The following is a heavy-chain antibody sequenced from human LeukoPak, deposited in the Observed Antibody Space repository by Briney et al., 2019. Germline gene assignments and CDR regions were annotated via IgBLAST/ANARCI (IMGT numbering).Heavy chain of an antibody. CDR3: ATNRPVGGAYWGSFDI. V-gene: IGHV4-59*01. J-gene: IGHJ3*02. CDR1: GGSIISYY. Sequence: SETLSLTCSVSGGSIISYYWSWIRQPPGKGLEWIGYFHNTGGTNYNPYVKSRVTISVDTSKNQVSLKMTSVTAADTAVYYCATNRPVGGAYWGSFDIWGQGTRVTVSS. CDR2: FHNTGGT. D-gene: IGHD2-8*02.